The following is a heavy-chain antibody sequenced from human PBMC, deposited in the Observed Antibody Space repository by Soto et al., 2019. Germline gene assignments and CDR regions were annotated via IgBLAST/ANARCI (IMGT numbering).Heavy chain of an antibody. V-gene: IGHV3-21*01. D-gene: IGHD6-19*01. J-gene: IGHJ5*01. CDR1: GFTFSSYS. Sequence: PGGSLSLSCAASGFTFSSYSINWVRQAPWKGLEWVSSISSSSSYIYYADSVKGRFTISRDNAKNSLYLQMNSLRAEDTAVYYSAGSIALAGLNETWFDTGGQEPWSPSPQ. CDR3: AGSIALAGLNETWFDT. CDR2: ISSSSSYI.